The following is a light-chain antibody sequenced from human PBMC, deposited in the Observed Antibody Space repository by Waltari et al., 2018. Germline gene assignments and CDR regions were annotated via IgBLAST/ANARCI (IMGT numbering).Light chain of an antibody. CDR3: QETYTPPWT. CDR2: SAS. V-gene: IGKV1-39*01. Sequence: DIQMTQSPLSLSASVGARVTVTCRASHSVSTHLNWYQHKPGKAPELLVYSASFVETGVPSRFSAGGSGTDFNFTITAVQPEDFATYYCQETYTPPWTFGQGTRV. CDR1: HSVSTH. J-gene: IGKJ1*01.